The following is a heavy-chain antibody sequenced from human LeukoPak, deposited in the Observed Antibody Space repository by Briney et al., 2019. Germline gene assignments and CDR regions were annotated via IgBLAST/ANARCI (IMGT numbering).Heavy chain of an antibody. CDR1: GYTFTSYG. D-gene: IGHD6-19*01. CDR3: ARGGGLVPGTWFDP. V-gene: IGHV1-18*01. CDR2: ISAYNGNT. J-gene: IGHJ5*02. Sequence: GASVTVSFKASGYTFTSYGISWVRQAPGQGLEWMGWISAYNGNTNYAQKLQGRVTMTTDTSTSTAYLELRSLRSDDTAMYYCARGGGLVPGTWFDPWGQGTLVTVSS.